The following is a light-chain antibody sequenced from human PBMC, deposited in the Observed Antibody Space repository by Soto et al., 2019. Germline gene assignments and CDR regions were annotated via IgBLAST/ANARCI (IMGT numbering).Light chain of an antibody. J-gene: IGKJ5*01. CDR1: QSVSIN. V-gene: IGKV3-15*01. CDR3: QQYSSSPS. Sequence: EIVMSQSPATVSVSPGERATLSCRASQSVSINLAWYQQKPGQVPSLLIYGASTRASGIPARFSGSGSGTEFTLTIGSLQSEDFAVYYCQQYSSSPSFGQGTRL. CDR2: GAS.